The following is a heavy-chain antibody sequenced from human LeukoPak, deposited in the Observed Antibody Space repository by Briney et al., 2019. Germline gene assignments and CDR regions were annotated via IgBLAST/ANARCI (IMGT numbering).Heavy chain of an antibody. Sequence: PSETLSLTCTVSGGSISSSSYYWGWIRQPPGKGLEWIGSIYYSGSTYYNPSLKSRVTISVDTSKNQFSLKLSSVTAADTAVYYCARGLTQLRVGYCTNGVCSRGYYFDYWGQGTLVTVSS. CDR3: ARGLTQLRVGYCTNGVCSRGYYFDY. CDR2: IYYSGST. J-gene: IGHJ4*02. V-gene: IGHV4-39*01. CDR1: GGSISSSSYY. D-gene: IGHD2-8*01.